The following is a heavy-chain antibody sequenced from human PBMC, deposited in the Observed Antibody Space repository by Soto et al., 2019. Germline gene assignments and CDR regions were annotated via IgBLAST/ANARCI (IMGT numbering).Heavy chain of an antibody. CDR1: SGSISSSNW. CDR3: AGLIAVAGTGYYFDY. J-gene: IGHJ4*02. D-gene: IGHD6-19*01. Sequence: QVQLQESGPGLVKPSGTLSLTCAVSSGSISSSNWWSWVRQPPGKGLEWIGEIYHSGSTNYNPSPKSRVTISVDKSKNQFSLKLSSVTAADTAVYYCAGLIAVAGTGYYFDYWGQGTLVTVSS. V-gene: IGHV4-4*02. CDR2: IYHSGST.